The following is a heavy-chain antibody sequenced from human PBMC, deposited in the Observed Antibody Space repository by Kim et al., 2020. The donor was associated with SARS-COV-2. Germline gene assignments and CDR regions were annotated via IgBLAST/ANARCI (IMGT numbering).Heavy chain of an antibody. J-gene: IGHJ4*02. CDR1: GGSISSSSYY. V-gene: IGHV4-39*01. CDR3: ARVTRITMIVS. CDR2: IYYSGST. D-gene: IGHD3-22*01. Sequence: SETLSLTCTVSGGSISSSSYYWGWIRQPPGKGLEWIGSIYYSGSTYYNPSLKSRVTISVDTSKNQFSLKLSSVTAADTAVYYCARVTRITMIVSWGQGTLVTVSS.